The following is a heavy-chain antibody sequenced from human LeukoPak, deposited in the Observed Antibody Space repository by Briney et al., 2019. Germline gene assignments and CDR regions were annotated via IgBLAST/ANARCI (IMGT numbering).Heavy chain of an antibody. J-gene: IGHJ2*01. CDR2: INPNSGGT. CDR1: GYTFNGYY. CDR3: ARARGPRIAVAGTWYFDL. V-gene: IGHV1-2*02. Sequence: ASVKVSCKASGYTFNGYYIHWVRQAPGQGLEWMGWINPNSGGTNYTQKFQGRVTMTRDTSISTAYMELSRLRPNDTAVYYCARARGPRIAVAGTWYFDLWGRGTLVTVSS. D-gene: IGHD6-19*01.